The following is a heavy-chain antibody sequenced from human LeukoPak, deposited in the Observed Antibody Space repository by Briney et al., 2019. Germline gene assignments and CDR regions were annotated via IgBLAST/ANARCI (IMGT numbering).Heavy chain of an antibody. D-gene: IGHD3-16*02. Sequence: TPSLTCTVSGGSISSYDWSWIRQPPGKALEWLALIDWDNNRYYSTSLKTRLTISKDTSKNQVVLTMTNMDPVDTATFFCARIRQEYDDVWGTYRDTYFDYWGDGTPGTVSS. J-gene: IGHJ4*03. CDR1: GGSISSYDW. V-gene: IGHV2-70*18. CDR3: ARIRQEYDDVWGTYRDTYFDY. CDR2: IDWDNNR.